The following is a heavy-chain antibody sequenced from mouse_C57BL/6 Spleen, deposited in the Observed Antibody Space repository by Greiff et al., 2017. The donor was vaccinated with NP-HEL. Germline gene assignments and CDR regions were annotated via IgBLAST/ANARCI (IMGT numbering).Heavy chain of an antibody. CDR1: GYAFTNYL. V-gene: IGHV1-54*01. J-gene: IGHJ1*03. CDR2: INPGSGGT. Sequence: VQLQQSGAELVRPGTSVKVSCKASGYAFTNYLIAWVKQRPGQGLEWIGVINPGSGGTNYNEKFKGKATLTADKSSSTAYMQLSSLTSEDSAVYFCARSGSSYRYFDVWGTGTTVTVSS. D-gene: IGHD1-1*01. CDR3: ARSGSSYRYFDV.